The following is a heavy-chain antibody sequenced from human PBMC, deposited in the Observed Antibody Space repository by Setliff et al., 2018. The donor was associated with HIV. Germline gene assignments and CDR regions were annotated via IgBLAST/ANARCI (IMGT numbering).Heavy chain of an antibody. CDR3: AGGRPFTYYDYVWGSYRGGFDY. CDR2: FHDSEST. V-gene: IGHV4-39*07. D-gene: IGHD3-16*02. Sequence: SETLSLTCTVSGGSISSSSYFWGWIRQPPGKGLEWIASFHDSESTSYNPSLRSRVTISGDTSKNQFSLKLSSVTAADTAVYYCAGGRPFTYYDYVWGSYRGGFDYWGQGTLVTVSS. CDR1: GGSISSSSYF. J-gene: IGHJ4*02.